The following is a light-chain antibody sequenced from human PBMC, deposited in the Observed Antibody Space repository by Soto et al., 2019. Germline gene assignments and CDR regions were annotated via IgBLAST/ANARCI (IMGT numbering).Light chain of an antibody. CDR2: EVS. CDR1: SSDVGGHNY. CDR3: SSYTSSSLWV. V-gene: IGLV2-14*01. J-gene: IGLJ3*02. Sequence: QSALTQPAFVSGSPGQSVTISCTGTSSDVGGHNYVSWYQHHPGKAPKLMIYEVSNRPSGVSNRFSGSKSGSTASLTISGLQAEDEADYYCSSYTSSSLWVFGGGTKLTVL.